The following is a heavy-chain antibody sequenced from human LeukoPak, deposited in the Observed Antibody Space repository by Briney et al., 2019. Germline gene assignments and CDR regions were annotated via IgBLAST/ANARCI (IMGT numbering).Heavy chain of an antibody. D-gene: IGHD3-10*01. Sequence: GGSLRLSCAASGFSFTSYAMSWVRQAPGKGLEWVSAISGSGGSTYYADSVKGRFTISRDNSKNTLYLQMNSLRAEDTAVYYCAKFGSRGKRYFDYWGQGTLVTVSS. V-gene: IGHV3-23*01. CDR2: ISGSGGST. CDR3: AKFGSRGKRYFDY. CDR1: GFSFTSYA. J-gene: IGHJ4*02.